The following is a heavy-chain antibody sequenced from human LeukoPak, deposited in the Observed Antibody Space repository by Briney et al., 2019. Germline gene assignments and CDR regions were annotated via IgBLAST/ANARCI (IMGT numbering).Heavy chain of an antibody. J-gene: IGHJ4*02. V-gene: IGHV3-30-3*01. CDR3: ARGPLTIFGVVIGYYFDY. CDR2: ISYDGSNK. Sequence: GGSLRLSCAASGFTFSGYPIHWVRQAPGKGLEWVAVISYDGSNKYYADSVKGRFTISRDNSKNTLYLQMNSLRAEDTAVYYCARGPLTIFGVVIGYYFDYWGQGTLVTVSS. CDR1: GFTFSGYP. D-gene: IGHD3-3*01.